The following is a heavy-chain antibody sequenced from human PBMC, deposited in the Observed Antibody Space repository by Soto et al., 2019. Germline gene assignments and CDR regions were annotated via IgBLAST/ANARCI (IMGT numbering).Heavy chain of an antibody. CDR2: IYSSGTT. V-gene: IGHV4-59*01. J-gene: IGHJ3*02. CDR3: ARGVLEAAASKPFDI. CDR1: NGSISDYY. D-gene: IGHD6-13*01. Sequence: HVPLQESGPGLVKPSETLSLTCIVSNGSISDYYWTWIRQPPGKGLEWIGYIYSSGTTHYSPSLKSRITISVDTSKNQFSLKLSSVTAADTAVYYCARGVLEAAASKPFDIWGQGTLVTVSS.